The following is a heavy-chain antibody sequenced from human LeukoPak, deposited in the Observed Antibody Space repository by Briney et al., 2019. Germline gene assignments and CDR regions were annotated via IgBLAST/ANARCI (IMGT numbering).Heavy chain of an antibody. CDR3: ARDSHSMITFGGVIVRDPLYGMDV. CDR1: GFTFSSYA. D-gene: IGHD3-16*02. Sequence: GGSLRLSCAASGFTFSSYAMSWVRQAPGKGLEWVSAISGSGGSTYYADSVKGRFTISRDNSKNTLYLQMNSLRAEDTAVYYCARDSHSMITFGGVIVRDPLYGMDVWGQGTTVTVSS. J-gene: IGHJ6*02. V-gene: IGHV3-23*01. CDR2: ISGSGGST.